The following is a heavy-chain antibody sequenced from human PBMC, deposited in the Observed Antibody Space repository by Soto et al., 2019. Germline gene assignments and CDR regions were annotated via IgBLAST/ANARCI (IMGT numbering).Heavy chain of an antibody. CDR1: GYDFSSYA. CDR3: AREGVMEPPETADYYDRSGYPYSYPNAFAI. J-gene: IGHJ3*02. D-gene: IGHD3-22*01. CDR2: INIGSGNT. Sequence: GASVKVSCKASGYDFSSYAMHWVRQAPGQRLEWMGWINIGSGNTEYSQNFQDRITITRDTSSSTVYMELNSLKSEDTAVYYCAREGVMEPPETADYYDRSGYPYSYPNAFAIGGQGIMVPVSS. V-gene: IGHV1-3*04.